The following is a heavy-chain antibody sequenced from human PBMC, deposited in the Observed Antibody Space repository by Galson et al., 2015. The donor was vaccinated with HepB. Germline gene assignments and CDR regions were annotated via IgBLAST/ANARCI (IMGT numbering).Heavy chain of an antibody. Sequence: SLRLSCAASGFTFDDYAMHWVRQAPGKGLEWVSGISWNSGSIGYADSVKGRFTISRDNAKNSLYLQMNSLRAEDTAVYYCARERPQYDTFDIWGQGTMVTVS. CDR1: GFTFDDYA. J-gene: IGHJ3*02. V-gene: IGHV3-9*01. CDR2: ISWNSGSI. CDR3: ARERPQYDTFDI.